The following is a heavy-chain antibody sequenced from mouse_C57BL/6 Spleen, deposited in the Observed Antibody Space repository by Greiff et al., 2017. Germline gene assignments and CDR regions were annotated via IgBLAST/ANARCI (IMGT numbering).Heavy chain of an antibody. Sequence: LLESGAELVKPGASVKLSCKASGYTFTEYTIHWVKQRSGQGLAWIGWFYPGSGSIKYNEKFKDKATLTADKSSSTVYMELSRLTSEDSAVYFCARHGDYDGEPYAMDYWGQGTSVTVSS. CDR3: ARHGDYDGEPYAMDY. V-gene: IGHV1-62-2*01. CDR1: GYTFTEYT. D-gene: IGHD2-12*01. CDR2: FYPGSGSI. J-gene: IGHJ4*01.